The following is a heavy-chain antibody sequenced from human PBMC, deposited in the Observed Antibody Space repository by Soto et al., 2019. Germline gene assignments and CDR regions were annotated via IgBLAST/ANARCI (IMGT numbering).Heavy chain of an antibody. D-gene: IGHD4-17*01. CDR2: IKNKKDGGTT. CDR3: TTDPGDYEDY. CDR1: GFTFSNAW. Sequence: GGSLRLSCAASGFTFSNAWMSWVRQAPGKGLEWVGRIKNKKDGGTTDYAAPVKGRFTISRDDSGNKLYLQMNSLRTEDTAVYYCTTDPGDYEDYWGQGTQVTVSS. J-gene: IGHJ4*02. V-gene: IGHV3-15*01.